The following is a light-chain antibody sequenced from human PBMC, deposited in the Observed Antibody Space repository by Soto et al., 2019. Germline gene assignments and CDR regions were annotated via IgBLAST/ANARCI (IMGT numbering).Light chain of an antibody. Sequence: QSVLTQPPSASGSPGQSVTISCTGAGTDVGQYNYVSWYQQHPGKAPKLLIHHVSRRPSGVPARFSGSKSGNTASLTVSGLQTEDEADYYCSSYGGFNNFLFGGGTKLTVL. J-gene: IGLJ2*01. V-gene: IGLV2-8*01. CDR1: GTDVGQYNY. CDR2: HVS. CDR3: SSYGGFNNFL.